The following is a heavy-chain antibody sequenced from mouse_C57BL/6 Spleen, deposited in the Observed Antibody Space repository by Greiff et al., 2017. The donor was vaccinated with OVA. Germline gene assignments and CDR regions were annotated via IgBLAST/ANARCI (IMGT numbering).Heavy chain of an antibody. J-gene: IGHJ4*01. CDR1: GFTFSDYG. D-gene: IGHD1-1*01. CDR2: ISSGSSTI. Sequence: DVKLVESGGGLVKPGGSLKLSCAASGFTFSDYGMHWVRQAPEKGLEWVAYISSGSSTIYYADTVKGRFTISRDNAKNTLFLQMTSLRSEDTAMYYCARRYYGNYAMDYWGQGTSVTVSS. CDR3: ARRYYGNYAMDY. V-gene: IGHV5-17*01.